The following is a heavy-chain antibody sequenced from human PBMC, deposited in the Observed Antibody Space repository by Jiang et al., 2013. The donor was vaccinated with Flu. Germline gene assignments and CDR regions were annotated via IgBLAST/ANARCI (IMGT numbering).Heavy chain of an antibody. V-gene: IGHV5-51*01. CDR3: ASHGSSSPRDFFDY. CDR2: IYPGDSET. D-gene: IGHD6-6*01. Sequence: VQLVESGAEVKKPGESLKISCNGSGYMFSSYWIGWVRQMPGKGLEWVGIIYPGDSETRYSPSFEGHVSISADKSIGTAYLQWDTLKASDTAMYYCASHGSSSPRDFFDYWGQGTLVTVSS. CDR1: GYMFSSYW. J-gene: IGHJ4*02.